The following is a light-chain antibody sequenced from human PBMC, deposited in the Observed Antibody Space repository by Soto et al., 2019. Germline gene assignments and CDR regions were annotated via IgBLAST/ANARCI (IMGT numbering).Light chain of an antibody. Sequence: QSALTQPASVSGSPGQSIAISYTGTSSDVGSYNLVSWYQQYPGKAPKHMIYEGTKRPSGVSNRFSGSKSGNTASLTSSGLQAEDETDYYCCSYAGDFVVFGGGTKLTVL. CDR3: CSYAGDFVV. CDR1: SSDVGSYNL. J-gene: IGLJ2*01. V-gene: IGLV2-23*01. CDR2: EGT.